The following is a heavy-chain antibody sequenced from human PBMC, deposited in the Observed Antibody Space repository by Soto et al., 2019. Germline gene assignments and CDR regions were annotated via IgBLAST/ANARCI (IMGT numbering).Heavy chain of an antibody. V-gene: IGHV4-34*01. CDR1: GGSFSGYY. CDR2: INHSGST. D-gene: IGHD3-16*01. J-gene: IGHJ3*02. Sequence: SETLSLTCAVYGGSFSGYYWSWIRQPPGKGLEWIGEINHSGSTNYNPSLKSRVTISVDTSKNQFSLKLSSVTAADTAVYYCARGRTGLISALDIWCQGTMVT. CDR3: ARGRTGLISALDI.